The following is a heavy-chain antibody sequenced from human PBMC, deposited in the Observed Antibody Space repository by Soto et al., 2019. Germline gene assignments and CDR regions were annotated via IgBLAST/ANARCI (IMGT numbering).Heavy chain of an antibody. D-gene: IGHD5-18*01. CDR2: ISYDGSNK. CDR3: ARQDIENTVMVEY. Sequence: VQLVESGGGVVQPGRSLRLSCAASGFIFSTCAMHWVRQAPGKGLEWVAVISYDGSNKFYADSVKGRFTISRDNSKNTLYLQMNNLRAEDTAVYYCARQDIENTVMVEYWGQGTLVTVSS. CDR1: GFIFSTCA. V-gene: IGHV3-30-3*01. J-gene: IGHJ4*02.